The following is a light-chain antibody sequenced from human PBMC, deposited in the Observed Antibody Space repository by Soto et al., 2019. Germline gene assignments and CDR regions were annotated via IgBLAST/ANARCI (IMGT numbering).Light chain of an antibody. CDR3: QQRGKWPRT. CDR2: DAS. J-gene: IGKJ2*01. CDR1: QSVSSY. Sequence: EIVLTQSPATLSLSPGERATLSCRASQSVSSYLAWYQHKPGQAPRLLIYDASNRATDIPARFSGSGSGTDFTLTISSLESEEFAVYYCQQRGKWPRTFGQGTKLEIK. V-gene: IGKV3-11*01.